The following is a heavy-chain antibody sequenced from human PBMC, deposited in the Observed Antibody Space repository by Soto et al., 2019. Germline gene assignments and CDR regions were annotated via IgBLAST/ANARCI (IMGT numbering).Heavy chain of an antibody. CDR3: ARGGDYGDVDAFDI. Sequence: SVKVSCKASGGTFSSYAISWVRQAPGQGLEWMGGIIPIFGTANYAQKFQGRVTITADESTSTAYMELSSLRSEDTAVYYCARGGDYGDVDAFDIWGQGTMVTVSS. CDR1: GGTFSSYA. CDR2: IIPIFGTA. J-gene: IGHJ3*02. V-gene: IGHV1-69*13. D-gene: IGHD4-17*01.